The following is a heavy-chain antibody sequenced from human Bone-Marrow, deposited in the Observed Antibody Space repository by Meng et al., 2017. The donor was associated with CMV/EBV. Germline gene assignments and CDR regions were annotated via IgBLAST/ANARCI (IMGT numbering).Heavy chain of an antibody. V-gene: IGHV1-2*07. Sequence: ASVKVSCKASPYTLSDYLMCWVRQAPGQGLEWMAWVNPHRRGTNYALHLQGGVTMTRDTSISTAYMELSRLRSDDTAVYYCARDPSLRRFLEWLLDYWGQGTLVTVSS. J-gene: IGHJ4*02. CDR2: VNPHRRGT. CDR1: PYTLSDYL. D-gene: IGHD3-3*01. CDR3: ARDPSLRRFLEWLLDY.